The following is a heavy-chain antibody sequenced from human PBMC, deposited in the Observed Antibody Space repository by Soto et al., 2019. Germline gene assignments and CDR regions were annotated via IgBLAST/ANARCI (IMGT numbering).Heavy chain of an antibody. CDR3: AHRPGEGNGRASYYGMDV. CDR2: LYWDDDK. J-gene: IGHJ6*02. V-gene: IGHV2-5*02. CDR1: GFSFTTSGVG. Sequence: QITLKESGPTLVKPTQTLTLTCTFSGFSFTTSGVGVGWVRQPPGKALEWLALLYWDDDKRYSSSLKSRLTISKDTSKNQVVMTMTNMHPVDTATYYCAHRPGEGNGRASYYGMDVWGQGTTVTVSS. D-gene: IGHD1-26*01.